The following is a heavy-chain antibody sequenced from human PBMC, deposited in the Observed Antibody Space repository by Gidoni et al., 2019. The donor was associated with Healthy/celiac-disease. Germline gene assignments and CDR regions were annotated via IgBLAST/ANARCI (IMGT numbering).Heavy chain of an antibody. CDR1: GGPFSGYY. CDR3: AKSSRGWCKDDFDL. D-gene: IGHD6-19*01. V-gene: IGHV4-34*01. J-gene: IGHJ3*01. CDR2: INHSGST. Sequence: QVQLQEVGAGLLKPSETLSPPCAVHGGPFSGYYWSWRRQPPGKGLEGIGNINHSGSTNYNPSLKGRVTISVDTSKNTFSLQMSSVSAADTAVYYCAKSSRGWCKDDFDLWGQGTMVTVSS.